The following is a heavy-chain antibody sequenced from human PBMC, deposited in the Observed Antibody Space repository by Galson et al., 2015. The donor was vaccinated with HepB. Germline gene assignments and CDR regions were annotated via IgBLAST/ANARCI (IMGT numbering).Heavy chain of an antibody. V-gene: IGHV3-9*01. CDR1: GFTFDDYA. Sequence: SLRLSCAASGFTFDDYAMHWVRQAPGKGLEWVSGISWNSGSIGYADSVKGRFTISRDNAKNSLYLQMNSLRAEDTALYYCLPAGVFDYWGQGTLVTVSS. CDR3: LPAGVFDY. J-gene: IGHJ4*02. CDR2: ISWNSGSI. D-gene: IGHD3-3*01.